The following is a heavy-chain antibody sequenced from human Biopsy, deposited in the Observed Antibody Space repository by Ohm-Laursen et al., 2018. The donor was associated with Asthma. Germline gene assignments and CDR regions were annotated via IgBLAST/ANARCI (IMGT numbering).Heavy chain of an antibody. J-gene: IGHJ6*02. CDR3: ARKIAARGGMGV. D-gene: IGHD6-6*01. Sequence: SLRLSCAASGFTFSSSWMTWVRQAPGKGLEWVSFIWYDGRKKTYADSVKGRFTISRDNSKNTLYLQMNSLRAEDTAVYYCARKIAARGGMGVWGQGTTVTVSS. CDR1: GFTFSSSW. V-gene: IGHV3-33*08. CDR2: IWYDGRKK.